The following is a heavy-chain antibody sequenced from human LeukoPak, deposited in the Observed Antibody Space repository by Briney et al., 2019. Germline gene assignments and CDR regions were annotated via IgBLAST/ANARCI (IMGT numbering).Heavy chain of an antibody. Sequence: GGSLRLSCEASGFSFRSYWMHWVRQAPGMGLVCVSRISSDGRTTNYVDSVKGRFTVSRDNAKNMLYLQMNTLRADDTAVYYCAREYYGLMTGYYMDVWGKRTTVTVSS. CDR1: GFSFRSYW. J-gene: IGHJ6*03. CDR3: AREYYGLMTGYYMDV. V-gene: IGHV3-74*01. CDR2: ISSDGRTT. D-gene: IGHD3-9*01.